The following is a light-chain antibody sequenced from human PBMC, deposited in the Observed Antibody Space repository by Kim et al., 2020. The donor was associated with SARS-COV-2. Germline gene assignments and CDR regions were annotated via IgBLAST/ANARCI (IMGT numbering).Light chain of an antibody. V-gene: IGKV1-5*03. J-gene: IGKJ1*01. CDR2: KAS. CDR3: QQYNSYWT. CDR1: HSISSW. Sequence: SASVGDRVTITCRASHSISSWLAWYQQKPGKAPKLLIYKASSLESGVPPRFSGSGSGTEFTLTISSLQPDDFATYYCQQYNSYWTFGQGTKVDIK.